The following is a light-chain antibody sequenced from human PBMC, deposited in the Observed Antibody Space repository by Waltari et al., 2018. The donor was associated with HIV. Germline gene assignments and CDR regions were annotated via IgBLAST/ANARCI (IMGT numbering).Light chain of an antibody. V-gene: IGKV4-1*01. CDR2: WAS. CDR1: QSLLYSSNNKNY. Sequence: DIVVTQSPESLAVSLGGRAAINCTSHQSLLYSSNNKNYLAWYQKKPGQPPKLLIYWASTRASGVPARFSGSGSGTNFTLTINGLQAEDVAIYYCQQFYTTTWSFGPGTRVEI. CDR3: QQFYTTTWS. J-gene: IGKJ1*01.